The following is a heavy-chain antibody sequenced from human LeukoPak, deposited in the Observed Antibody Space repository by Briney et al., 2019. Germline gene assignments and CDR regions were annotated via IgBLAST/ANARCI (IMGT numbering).Heavy chain of an antibody. CDR1: GYTFTGYY. D-gene: IGHD5-12*01. CDR3: ARAWLRLNPYFDY. Sequence: ASVKVSCKASGYTFTGYYMHWVRQAPGQGLEWMGWINPNSGGTNFAQKFQGRVTMTRDTSISTSYMELSRLRSDDTAVYYCARAWLRLNPYFDYWGQGTLVTVSS. CDR2: INPNSGGT. V-gene: IGHV1-2*02. J-gene: IGHJ4*02.